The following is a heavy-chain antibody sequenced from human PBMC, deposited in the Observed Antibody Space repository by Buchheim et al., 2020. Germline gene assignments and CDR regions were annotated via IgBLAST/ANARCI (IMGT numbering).Heavy chain of an antibody. CDR1: GFTLSNFG. J-gene: IGHJ4*02. D-gene: IGHD6-13*01. CDR3: ARVPCIASTRSLCTRYDY. CDR2: ISSGSRYI. V-gene: IGHV3-21*01. Sequence: DVQLVESGGGLVKPGGSLRLSCAASGFTLSNFGIHWVRQAPGKGLEWVSSISSGSRYILYADSVKGRFTISRDNANNSLYLQMNSLRAEDTAIYYCARVPCIASTRSLCTRYDYWGQGTL.